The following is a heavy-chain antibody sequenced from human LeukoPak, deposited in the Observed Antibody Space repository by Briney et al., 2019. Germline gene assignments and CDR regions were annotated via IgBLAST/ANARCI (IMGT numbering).Heavy chain of an antibody. CDR2: INPNTGKT. CDR3: ASYPRYSSTPPFDY. V-gene: IGHV1-2*02. CDR1: GYTFTGYY. Sequence: GASVKVSCKASGYTFTGYYMHWVRQASGQALEWMGWINPNTGKTNSAQKFQGRGTMTRDTTTNTAYMELTRLTSDDTAVYYCASYPRYSSTPPFDYWGQGTLVTVSS. J-gene: IGHJ4*02. D-gene: IGHD2-2*01.